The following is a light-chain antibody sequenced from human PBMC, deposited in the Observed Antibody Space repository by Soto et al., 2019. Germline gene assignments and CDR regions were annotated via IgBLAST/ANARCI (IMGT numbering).Light chain of an antibody. Sequence: IVMTQSPDTLSVSPGEGATLSCRASQRISTNLAWYQQRPGQAPRLLIYDASTRATGIPARFSGSGSGTEFTLTISSLQSKDSAVYYCQQSHNRSSFGPGTKVDIK. J-gene: IGKJ3*01. CDR1: QRISTN. CDR3: QQSHNRSS. V-gene: IGKV3D-15*01. CDR2: DAS.